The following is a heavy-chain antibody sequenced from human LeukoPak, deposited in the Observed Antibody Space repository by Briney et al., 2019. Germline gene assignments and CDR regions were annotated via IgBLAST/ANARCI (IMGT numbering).Heavy chain of an antibody. Sequence: PSETLSLTCTVSGGSISSSSYYWGWIRQPPGKGLEWIGSIYYSGSTYYNPSLKSRVTISVDTSKNQFSLKLSHVTAADTAVYYCARHSVTIFGLVIAHNWFDPWGQGTLVTVSS. CDR1: GGSISSSSYY. CDR3: ARHSVTIFGLVIAHNWFDP. J-gene: IGHJ5*02. D-gene: IGHD3-3*01. CDR2: IYYSGST. V-gene: IGHV4-39*01.